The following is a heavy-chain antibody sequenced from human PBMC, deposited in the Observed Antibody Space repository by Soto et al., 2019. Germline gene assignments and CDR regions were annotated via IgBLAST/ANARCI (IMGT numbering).Heavy chain of an antibody. J-gene: IGHJ1*01. CDR1: GFTFSSYA. CDR2: ISYDGSNK. V-gene: IGHV3-30*04. D-gene: IGHD6-13*01. Sequence: GGSLRLSCAASGFTFSSYAMHWVRQAPGKGLEWVAVISYDGSNKYYADSVKGRFTISRDNSKKTLYLQMNSLRAEDTAVYYCARDYAAAAGTSFQHWGQGTLVTVSS. CDR3: ARDYAAAAGTSFQH.